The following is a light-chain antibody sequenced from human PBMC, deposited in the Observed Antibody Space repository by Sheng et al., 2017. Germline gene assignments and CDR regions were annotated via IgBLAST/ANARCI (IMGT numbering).Light chain of an antibody. CDR3: AAWDDSLNGWV. CDR2: EDN. CDR1: SSDVGTYNL. Sequence: QSALTQPASVSGSPGQSITVSCTIGSSDVGTYNLVSWYQQYPGKAPKLMTYEDNKRPSGVSNRFSGSKSGNTASLTISGLQAEDEADYYCAAWDDSLNGWVFGGGAKLTVL. V-gene: IGLV2-23*01. J-gene: IGLJ3*02.